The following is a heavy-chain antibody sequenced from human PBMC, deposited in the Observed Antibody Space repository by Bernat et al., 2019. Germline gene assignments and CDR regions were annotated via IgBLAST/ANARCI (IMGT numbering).Heavy chain of an antibody. CDR1: GGSISSSSYY. Sequence: QLQLQESGPGLVKPSETLSLTCTVSGGSISSSSYYWGWIRQPPGKGLEWIGSIYYSGSTYYNPSLKSRVTISVDTSKNQFSLKLSSVTAADTAVYYCARLSYDSSGSYQGPFDYWGQGTLVTVSS. CDR3: ARLSYDSSGSYQGPFDY. CDR2: IYYSGST. D-gene: IGHD3-22*01. J-gene: IGHJ4*02. V-gene: IGHV4-39*01.